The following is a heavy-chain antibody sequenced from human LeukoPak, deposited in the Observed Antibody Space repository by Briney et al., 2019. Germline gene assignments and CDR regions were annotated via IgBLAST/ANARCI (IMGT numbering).Heavy chain of an antibody. J-gene: IGHJ4*02. CDR3: ARLGRWLHRVDY. CDR2: IYHSGST. V-gene: IGHV4-38-2*01. Sequence: SETLSLTCAVSGYSISSGYYWGWIRQPPGKGLEWIGSIYHSGSTYYNPSLKSRVTISVDTSKNQFSLKRSSVTAADTAVYYCARLGRWLHRVDYWGQGTLVTVSS. D-gene: IGHD5-24*01. CDR1: GYSISSGYY.